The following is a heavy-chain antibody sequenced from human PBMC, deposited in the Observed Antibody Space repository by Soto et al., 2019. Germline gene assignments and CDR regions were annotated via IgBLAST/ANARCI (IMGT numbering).Heavy chain of an antibody. CDR2: IDPSDSHT. V-gene: IGHV5-10-1*01. D-gene: IGHD6-13*01. J-gene: IGHJ4*02. CDR3: ARWYSSRWYYLDY. CDR1: RYRFTNDL. Sequence: GESLKISCKGSRYRFTNDLITWVRQMPGKGLEWMGRIDPSDSHTRYSPSFQGHVNISADNSITTAYLQWSSLKASDTAMYYCARWYSSRWYYLDYWGQGTLVTVSS.